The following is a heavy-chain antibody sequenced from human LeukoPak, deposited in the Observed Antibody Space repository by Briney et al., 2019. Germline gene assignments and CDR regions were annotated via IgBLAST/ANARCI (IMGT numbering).Heavy chain of an antibody. J-gene: IGHJ5*02. CDR2: IKEDGSEK. D-gene: IGHD6-13*01. CDR1: GFTFNIYW. CDR3: ARASSWYTPSRFDP. Sequence: GGPLRLSCAASGFTFNIYWMSWVRKAPGKGLEWVANIKEDGSEKYYVDSVKGRFTISRDNAKNSLYLQMNSLRAEDTAVYYCARASSWYTPSRFDPWGQGTLVTVSS. V-gene: IGHV3-7*01.